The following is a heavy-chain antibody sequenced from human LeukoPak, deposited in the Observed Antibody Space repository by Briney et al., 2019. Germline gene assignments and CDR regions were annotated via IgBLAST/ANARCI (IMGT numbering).Heavy chain of an antibody. J-gene: IGHJ3*02. D-gene: IGHD3-3*01. Sequence: SETLSLTCTVSGGSISSSSYYWGWIRQPPGKGLEWIGSIYYSGSTYYNPSLKSRVTISVDTSKNQFSLKLSSVTAADTAVYYCARDPVLRFLESPVDAFDIWGQGTMVTVSS. V-gene: IGHV4-39*02. CDR2: IYYSGST. CDR1: GGSISSSSYY. CDR3: ARDPVLRFLESPVDAFDI.